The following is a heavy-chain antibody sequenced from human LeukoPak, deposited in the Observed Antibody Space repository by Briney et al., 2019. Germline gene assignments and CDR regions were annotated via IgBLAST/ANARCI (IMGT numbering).Heavy chain of an antibody. Sequence: ASEKVSSKVSGYTLTELSMHCVRHTPGKGLEWMGGFDPEDGETIYAQKFQGRVTITEDTSTDTAYMELSSWRSEDTAVYYCATASYWYFDLWGRGALVTVFS. CDR2: FDPEDGET. J-gene: IGHJ2*01. CDR3: ATASYWYFDL. V-gene: IGHV1-24*01. CDR1: GYTLTELS.